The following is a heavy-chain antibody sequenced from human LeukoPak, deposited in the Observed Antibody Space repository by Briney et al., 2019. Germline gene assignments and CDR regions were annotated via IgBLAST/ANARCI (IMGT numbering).Heavy chain of an antibody. CDR3: ARGLVADWFDP. CDR2: MSPNSGNT. Sequence: ASVKVSCKASRYTFTSYDINWVRQATGQGLEWMGWMSPNSGNTGYAQKFQGRVTMTRNTSISTAYVELSSLRSEDTAVYYCARGLVADWFDPWGQGTLVTVSS. CDR1: RYTFTSYD. V-gene: IGHV1-8*01. J-gene: IGHJ5*02.